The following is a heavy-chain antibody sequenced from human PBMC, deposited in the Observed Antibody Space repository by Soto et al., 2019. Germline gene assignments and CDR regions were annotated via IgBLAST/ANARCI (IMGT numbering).Heavy chain of an antibody. V-gene: IGHV3-66*01. CDR2: IYSGGST. CDR3: ARDRDYGDFYYFDY. J-gene: IGHJ4*02. D-gene: IGHD4-17*01. Sequence: EVQLVESGGGLVQPGGSLRLSCAASGFTVSSNYMSWVRQAPGKGLEWVSVIYSGGSTYYADSVKGRFTISRDNSKNTLYLQMNSLSAEDTAVYYCARDRDYGDFYYFDYWGQGTLVTVSS. CDR1: GFTVSSNY.